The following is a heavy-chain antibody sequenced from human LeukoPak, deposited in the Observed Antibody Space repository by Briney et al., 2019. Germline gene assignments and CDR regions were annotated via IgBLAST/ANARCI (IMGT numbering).Heavy chain of an antibody. D-gene: IGHD4-11*01. J-gene: IGHJ4*02. CDR3: TKGLSYSIDY. Sequence: GGSLRLSCGASGFTFSDYGVHWVRQAPGKGLEWVAFVRYDGSEKYYADSVQGRLTISRDNSRNTLYLQMNSLRGEDTAVYYCTKGLSYSIDYWGQGTLVTVSS. V-gene: IGHV3-30*02. CDR2: VRYDGSEK. CDR1: GFTFSDYG.